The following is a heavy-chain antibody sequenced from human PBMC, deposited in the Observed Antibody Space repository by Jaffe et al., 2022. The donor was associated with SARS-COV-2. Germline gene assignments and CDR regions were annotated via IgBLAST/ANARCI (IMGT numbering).Heavy chain of an antibody. Sequence: QVQLVQSGAEVKKPGASVKVSCKASGYTFTSYDINWVRQATGQGLEWMGWMNPNSGNTGYAQKFQGRVTMTRNTSISTAYMELSSLRSEDTAVYYCARGRLGAGGHVWETFDPWGQGTLVTVSS. CDR3: ARGRLGAGGHVWETFDP. J-gene: IGHJ5*02. D-gene: IGHD3-16*01. V-gene: IGHV1-8*01. CDR1: GYTFTSYD. CDR2: MNPNSGNT.